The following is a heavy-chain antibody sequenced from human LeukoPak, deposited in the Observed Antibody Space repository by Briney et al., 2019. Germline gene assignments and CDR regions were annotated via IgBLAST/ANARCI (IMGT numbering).Heavy chain of an antibody. Sequence: GGSLRLSCAASGFSFSSFAMSWVRQAPGKGLEWVSVISGLGDSTNYAESVKGRFTISRDNSKNTVYLLMNSLRGEDTAVNYCAKGPAKYSGYDYFEDWGQGTLVTVSS. CDR2: ISGLGDST. CDR1: GFSFSSFA. CDR3: AKGPAKYSGYDYFED. J-gene: IGHJ4*02. D-gene: IGHD5-12*01. V-gene: IGHV3-23*01.